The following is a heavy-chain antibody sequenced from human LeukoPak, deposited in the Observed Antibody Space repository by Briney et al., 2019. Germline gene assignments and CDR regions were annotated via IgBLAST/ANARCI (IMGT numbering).Heavy chain of an antibody. Sequence: KPSETLSPTCTVSGGSISSYYWSWIRQPPGKGLEWIGYIYYSGSTNYNPSLKSRVTISVDTSKNQFSLKLSSVTAADTAVYYCAREIRLDYYDSNGYYYRDAFDIWGQGTLVTVAS. V-gene: IGHV4-59*01. CDR2: IYYSGST. CDR1: GGSISSYY. J-gene: IGHJ3*02. CDR3: AREIRLDYYDSNGYYYRDAFDI. D-gene: IGHD3-22*01.